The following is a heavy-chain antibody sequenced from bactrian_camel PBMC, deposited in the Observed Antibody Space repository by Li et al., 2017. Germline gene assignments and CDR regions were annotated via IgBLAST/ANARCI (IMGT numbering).Heavy chain of an antibody. CDR2: INKGSTNA. CDR3: ASLYNRY. J-gene: IGHJ4*01. Sequence: QVQLVESGGGSVQSGGSLRLSCVAHGLARSNYPMAWFRQPPGKEREWVASINKGSTNAVYVDSVKGRFTISQDNAKNTVYLQMNSLKTEDTAMYFCASLYNRYWGQGTQVTVS. V-gene: IGHV3S1*01. CDR1: GLARSNYP.